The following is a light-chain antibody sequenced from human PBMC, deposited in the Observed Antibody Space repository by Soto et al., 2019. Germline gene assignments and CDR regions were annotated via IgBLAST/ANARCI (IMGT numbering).Light chain of an antibody. CDR2: AAS. V-gene: IGKV1-27*01. CDR1: QDISNS. J-gene: IGKJ1*01. Sequence: DIQMTQSPSSLSASVGDRVTITCRASQDISNSLAWYQQKSGKVPKLLIYAASTLQSGVPSRFSGSGSGTDFTLTISCLQPEDVATYTHPTFGQGTKVDIK. CDR3: PT.